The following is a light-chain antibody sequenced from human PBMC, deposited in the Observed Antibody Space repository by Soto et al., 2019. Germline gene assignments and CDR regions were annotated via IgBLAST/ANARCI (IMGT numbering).Light chain of an antibody. J-gene: IGLJ2*01. V-gene: IGLV2-11*01. CDR1: SGYVGRYDV. CDR2: DVI. Sequence: QSALTQPRSVSGSPGQSVTISCTGTSGYVGRYDVVSWYQQHPGKAPKLMIYDVIKRPSGVPNRFAGSRSGDTASLTISGLQDEDRADYYCASYVGGYNCVFGGGTKLTVL. CDR3: ASYVGGYNCV.